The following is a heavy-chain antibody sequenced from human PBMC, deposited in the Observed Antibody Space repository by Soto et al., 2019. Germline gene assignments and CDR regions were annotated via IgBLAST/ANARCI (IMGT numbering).Heavy chain of an antibody. Sequence: GGSLRLSCAASGFTFSSYAMSWVRQAPGKGLGWVSGINGAGSSTNYADSVKGRFTISRDNAKNTLYLQMNSLRAEDTAVYYCATNVADTGPFDYWGQGTLVTVSS. CDR3: ATNVADTGPFDY. D-gene: IGHD6-19*01. CDR1: GFTFSSYA. J-gene: IGHJ4*02. CDR2: INGAGSST. V-gene: IGHV3-74*01.